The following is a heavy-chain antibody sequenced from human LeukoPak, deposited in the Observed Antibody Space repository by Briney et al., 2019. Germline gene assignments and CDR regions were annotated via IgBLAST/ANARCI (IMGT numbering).Heavy chain of an antibody. CDR1: GFTFSIIA. D-gene: IGHD1-14*01. CDR3: SSREPAGI. J-gene: IGHJ4*02. Sequence: PGGSLRLSCAASGFTFSIIAMSWVRQAPGKGLEWVSTINGGGGSTDYADSVKGRFTISRDNAKNSLYLQMNSLRAEDTAVYYCSSREPAGIWGQGTLVTVSS. CDR2: INGGGGST. V-gene: IGHV3-23*01.